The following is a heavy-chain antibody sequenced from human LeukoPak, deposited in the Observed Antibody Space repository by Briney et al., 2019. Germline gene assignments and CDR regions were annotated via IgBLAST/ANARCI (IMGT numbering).Heavy chain of an antibody. V-gene: IGHV1-58*01. CDR2: IVVGSGNT. D-gene: IGHD3-3*01. CDR1: GFTFTSSA. Sequence: EASVKVTCKASGFTFTSSAVQWVRQARGQRLEWIGWIVVGSGNTNYAQKFQERVTITRDMSTSTAYMELSSLRSEDTAVYYCAAVHDFWGEVAFDIWGQGTMVTVSS. CDR3: AAVHDFWGEVAFDI. J-gene: IGHJ3*02.